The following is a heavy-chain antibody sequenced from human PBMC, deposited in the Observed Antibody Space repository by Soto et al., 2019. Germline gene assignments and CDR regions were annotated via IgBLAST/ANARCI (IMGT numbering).Heavy chain of an antibody. V-gene: IGHV4-30-4*01. D-gene: IGHD3-3*01. CDR1: GGSISSGDYY. J-gene: IGHJ6*02. CDR2: IYYSGST. CDR3: AKEPVSITIFGVNGMDV. Sequence: KPSETLSLTSTVSGGSISSGDYYWSWIRQPTGKGLEWIGYIYYSGSTYYNPSLKSRVTISVDTSKNQFSLKLSSVTAADTAVYYCAKEPVSITIFGVNGMDVWGQGTTVTVSS.